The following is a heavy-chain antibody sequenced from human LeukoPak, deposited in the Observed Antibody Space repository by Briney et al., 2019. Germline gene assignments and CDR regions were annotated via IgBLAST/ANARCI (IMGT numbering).Heavy chain of an antibody. Sequence: EASVKVSCKASGYTFTSYYMHWVRQAPGQGLEWMGIINPSGGSTSYAQKSQGRVTMTRDTSTSTVYMELSSLRSEDTAVYYCAREDIVGYFTQKKYFQHWGQGTLVTVSS. CDR3: AREDIVGYFTQKKYFQH. CDR2: INPSGGST. CDR1: GYTFTSYY. V-gene: IGHV1-46*01. J-gene: IGHJ1*01. D-gene: IGHD2-15*01.